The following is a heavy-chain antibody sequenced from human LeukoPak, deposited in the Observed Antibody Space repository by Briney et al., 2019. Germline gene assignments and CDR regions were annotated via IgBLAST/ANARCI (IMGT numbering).Heavy chain of an antibody. D-gene: IGHD1-26*01. CDR1: GYSFTSYW. CDR3: ARRRDLYSGSYYPFDY. Sequence: PGESLKISCKGSGYSFTSYWIGWVRQMPGKGLEWMGIIYPGDSDTRYSPSFQGQVTISADKSISTAYLQWSSLKASDTAMYYCARRRDLYSGSYYPFDYWGQGTPVTVSS. CDR2: IYPGDSDT. J-gene: IGHJ4*02. V-gene: IGHV5-51*01.